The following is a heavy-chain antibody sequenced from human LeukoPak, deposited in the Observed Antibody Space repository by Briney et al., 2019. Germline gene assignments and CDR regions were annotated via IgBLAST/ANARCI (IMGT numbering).Heavy chain of an antibody. CDR3: AKDRHGAYFDY. J-gene: IGHJ4*02. V-gene: IGHV3-23*01. D-gene: IGHD4-17*01. CDR2: ISGSGGST. CDR1: GFTVSSNY. Sequence: PGGSLRLSCAASGFTVSSNYMSWVRQAPGKGLEWVSAISGSGGSTYYADSVKGRFTISRDNSKNTLYLQMNSLRAEDTAVYYCAKDRHGAYFDYWGQGTLVTVSS.